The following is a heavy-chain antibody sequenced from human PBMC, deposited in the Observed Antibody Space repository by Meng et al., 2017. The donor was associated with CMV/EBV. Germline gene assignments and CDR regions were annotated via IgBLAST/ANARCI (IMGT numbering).Heavy chain of an antibody. V-gene: IGHV3-53*01. D-gene: IGHD3-3*01. CDR2: IYSGGST. CDR3: AATYYDFWRYGMDV. J-gene: IGHJ6*02. Sequence: GESLNISCAASGFTVSSNYMRWVLQAPGQGLEWVSVIYSGGSTYYADSVKGRFTISRDNSKSTLYLQMNSLRAEDTAVYYCAATYYDFWRYGMDVWGQGTTVTVSS. CDR1: GFTVSSNY.